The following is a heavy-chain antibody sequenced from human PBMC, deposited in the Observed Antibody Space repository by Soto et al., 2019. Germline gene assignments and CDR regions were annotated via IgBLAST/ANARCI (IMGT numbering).Heavy chain of an antibody. J-gene: IGHJ4*02. V-gene: IGHV4-31*03. CDR1: GGSISSGGYY. CDR2: IYYSGST. Sequence: NPSETLSLTCTVSGGSISSGGYYWSWIRQHPGKGLEWIGYIYYSGSTYYNPSLKSRVTISVDTSKNQFSLKLSSVTAADTAVYYCAREGYCSGGSCYLALMVWGQGTLVTVSS. D-gene: IGHD2-15*01. CDR3: AREGYCSGGSCYLALMV.